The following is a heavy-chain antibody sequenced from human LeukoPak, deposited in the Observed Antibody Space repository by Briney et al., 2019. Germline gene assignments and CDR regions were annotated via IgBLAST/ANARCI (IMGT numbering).Heavy chain of an antibody. CDR1: GFTFSNYE. J-gene: IGHJ6*03. CDR3: AREKEGYCSRTSCYLDYYYYYMDV. D-gene: IGHD2-2*01. V-gene: IGHV3-48*03. Sequence: GGSLRLSCAASGFTFSNYEMYWVRQAPGKGLEWVSSISSSGSTIYYADSVKGRFTISRDNAKNLLYLQMTSLGAEDTAVYYCAREKEGYCSRTSCYLDYYYYYMDVWGKGTTVTISS. CDR2: ISSSGSTI.